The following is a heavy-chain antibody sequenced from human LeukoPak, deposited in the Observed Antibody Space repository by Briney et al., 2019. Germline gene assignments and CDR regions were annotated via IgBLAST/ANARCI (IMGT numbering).Heavy chain of an antibody. J-gene: IGHJ5*02. CDR2: IYYSGNT. V-gene: IGHV4-59*08. CDR1: GGSFSGYY. CDR3: ASNYYGGEAWFDP. Sequence: PSETLSLTCAVYGGSFSGYYWSWIRQPPGKGLEWIGYIYYSGNTNYNPSLKSRVTMSVDTSKNQFSLKLSSVTAADTAVYYCASNYYGGEAWFDPWGQGTLVTVSS. D-gene: IGHD4-23*01.